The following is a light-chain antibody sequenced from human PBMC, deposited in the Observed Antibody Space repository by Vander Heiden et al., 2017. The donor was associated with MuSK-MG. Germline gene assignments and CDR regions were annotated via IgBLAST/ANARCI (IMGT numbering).Light chain of an antibody. CDR3: QQYVSYSAWT. Sequence: DIQMTQSPSTLSASVGDRVTITCRASQGISPWLAWYQQKPGKAPKLLIYDVSNLESGVPSRFSGSGSGTEFTLTISSLQPDDFATYYCQQYVSYSAWTFGQGTKVESK. CDR1: QGISPW. J-gene: IGKJ1*01. CDR2: DVS. V-gene: IGKV1-5*01.